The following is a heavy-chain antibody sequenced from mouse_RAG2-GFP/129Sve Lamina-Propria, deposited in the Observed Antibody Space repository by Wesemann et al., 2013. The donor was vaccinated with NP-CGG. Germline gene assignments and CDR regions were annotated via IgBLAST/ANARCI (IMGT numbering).Heavy chain of an antibody. CDR3: TRLLGRYFDY. D-gene: IGHD4-1*01. CDR2: IDPETGGT. V-gene: IGHV1-15*01. Sequence: QVQLQQSGAELVRPGASVTLSCKASGYTFTDYEMHWVKQTPVHGLEWIGAIDPETGGTAYNQKFKGKAILTADKSSSTAYMELRSLTSEDSAVYYCTRLLGRYFDYWGQGTTLTVSS. J-gene: IGHJ2*01. CDR1: GYTFTDYE.